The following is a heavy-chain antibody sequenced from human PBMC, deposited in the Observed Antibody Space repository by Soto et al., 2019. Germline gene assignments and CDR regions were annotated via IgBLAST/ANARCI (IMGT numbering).Heavy chain of an antibody. Sequence: GGSLRLSCAASGFTFSSYGMHWVRQAPGKGLEWVAVIWYDGSNKYYADSVKGRFTISRDNSKNTLYLQMNSLRAEDTAVYYCARESGFGEAARLNYYYYYGMDVWGQGTTVTVSS. CDR1: GFTFSSYG. D-gene: IGHD6-6*01. V-gene: IGHV3-33*01. CDR3: ARESGFGEAARLNYYYYYGMDV. J-gene: IGHJ6*02. CDR2: IWYDGSNK.